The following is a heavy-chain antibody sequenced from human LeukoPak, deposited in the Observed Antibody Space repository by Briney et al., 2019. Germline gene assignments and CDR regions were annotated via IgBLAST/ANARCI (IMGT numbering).Heavy chain of an antibody. CDR3: ARDGGRYYDSSGYTYWYFDL. CDR1: GYTFTNYY. D-gene: IGHD3-22*01. Sequence: ASVKVSCKASGYTFTNYYMHWVRQAPGQGLEWMGIINPSGGSTSYAQKFQGRVTMTRDMSTSTVYMELSSLRSEDKAVYYCARDGGRYYDSSGYTYWYFDLWGRGTLVTVSS. V-gene: IGHV1-46*01. CDR2: INPSGGST. J-gene: IGHJ2*01.